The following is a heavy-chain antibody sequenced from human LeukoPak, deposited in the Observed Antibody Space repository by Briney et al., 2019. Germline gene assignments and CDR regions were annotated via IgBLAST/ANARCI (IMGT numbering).Heavy chain of an antibody. V-gene: IGHV3-23*01. D-gene: IGHD2-8*02. CDR3: AKACCNVVYAPGG. CDR1: GITFSSFG. CDR2: ISGSGGST. Sequence: GGSLRLSCAAPGITFSSFGMHWVRQAPGKGLVWVSVISGSGGSTYYADSVKGRFTISRDNSKNTLYLQMNSLRAEDTAVYYCAKACCNVVYAPGGWGQGTLVTVSS. J-gene: IGHJ1*01.